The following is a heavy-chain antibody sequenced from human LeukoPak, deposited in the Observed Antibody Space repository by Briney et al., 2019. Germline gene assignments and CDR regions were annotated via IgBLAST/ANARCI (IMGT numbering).Heavy chain of an antibody. CDR2: ISWNSGSI. D-gene: IGHD4-23*01. CDR3: AKDIYGGSWPNDY. CDR1: GFPFDNYA. J-gene: IGHJ4*02. Sequence: PGRSLRLSCVASGFPFDNYAMYWVRQAPGKGLEWVSGISWNSGSIGYADSVKGRFTISRDNAKNSLYLQMNSLRAEDTAVYYCAKDIYGGSWPNDYWGQGTLVTVSS. V-gene: IGHV3-9*01.